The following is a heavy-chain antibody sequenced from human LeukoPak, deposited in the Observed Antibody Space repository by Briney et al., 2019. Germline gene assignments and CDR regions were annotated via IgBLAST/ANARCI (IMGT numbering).Heavy chain of an antibody. CDR1: GGTFSSYA. CDR2: IIPIFGTA. Sequence: SVKVSCKASGGTFSSYAISWVRQAPGQGLEWMGGIIPIFGTANYAQKFQGRVTTTTDESTSTAYMELSSLRSEDTAVYYCARDLGYSSGWYSDYWGQGTLVTVSS. V-gene: IGHV1-69*05. CDR3: ARDLGYSSGWYSDY. J-gene: IGHJ4*02. D-gene: IGHD6-19*01.